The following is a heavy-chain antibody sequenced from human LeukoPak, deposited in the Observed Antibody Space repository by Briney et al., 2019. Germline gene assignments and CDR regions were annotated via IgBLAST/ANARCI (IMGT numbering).Heavy chain of an antibody. CDR3: ARGKYDDSSGYYLFDY. J-gene: IGHJ4*02. CDR1: GYSFTTYY. CDR2: INPSDSTT. V-gene: IGHV1-46*01. D-gene: IGHD3-22*01. Sequence: ASVKVSCKASGYSFTTYYLHWVRQAPGQGLEWMGVINPSDSTTTYAQKFQGRLTMTRDTSTSTVYMDLSSLRSEDTAVYYCARGKYDDSSGYYLFDYWGQGTLVTVSS.